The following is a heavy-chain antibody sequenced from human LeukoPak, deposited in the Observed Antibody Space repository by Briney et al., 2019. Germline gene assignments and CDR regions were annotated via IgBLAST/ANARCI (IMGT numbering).Heavy chain of an antibody. CDR2: ISAYTGNT. D-gene: IGHD6-6*01. CDR1: GYSFRDYG. J-gene: IGHJ5*02. V-gene: IGHV1-18*01. Sequence: ASVKVSSKASGYSFRDYGMSWVRQAPGQGLEWMGWISAYTGNTNYAEKFQGRVSMTTDTSTSTVYMELRSLRSDDTALYYCARARSSSDLWGQGNLVTVSS. CDR3: ARARSSSDL.